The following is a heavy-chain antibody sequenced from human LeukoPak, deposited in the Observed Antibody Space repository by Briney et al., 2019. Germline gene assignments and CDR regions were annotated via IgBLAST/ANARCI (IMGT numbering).Heavy chain of an antibody. CDR2: FDPEDGEA. CDR1: GYTLTELS. Sequence: ASVKVSCKASGYTLTELSMHWVRQAPGKGLDWMGGFDPEDGEAIYAQKFQGRVTMTEDTSTDTAYMELSSLRPEDTAVYYCATRRFLEWSFDYWGQGTLVTVSS. J-gene: IGHJ4*02. V-gene: IGHV1-24*01. CDR3: ATRRFLEWSFDY. D-gene: IGHD3-3*01.